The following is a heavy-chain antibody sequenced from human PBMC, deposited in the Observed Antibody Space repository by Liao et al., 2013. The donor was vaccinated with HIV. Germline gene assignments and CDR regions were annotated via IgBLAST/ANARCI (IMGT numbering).Heavy chain of an antibody. D-gene: IGHD2-8*01. V-gene: IGHV4-34*01. J-gene: IGHJ4*02. CDR2: INDSGST. Sequence: QVQLQQWGAGLLKPSETLSLTCAVYGGSFSGYYWSWIRQPPGKGLEWIGEINDSGSTNYNPSLKSRVTISVDTSKNQFSLKVSSVTAADTAVYYCAREMAYSADYWGQGTLVTVSS. CDR1: GGSFSGYY. CDR3: AREMAYSADY.